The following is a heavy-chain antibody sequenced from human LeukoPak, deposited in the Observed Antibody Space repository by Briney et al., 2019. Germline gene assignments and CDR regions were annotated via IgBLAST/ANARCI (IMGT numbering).Heavy chain of an antibody. D-gene: IGHD3-22*01. CDR3: ARHGSGDSSGYYS. J-gene: IGHJ4*02. CDR1: GGSISSSSYY. CDR2: IYYSGST. V-gene: IGHV4-39*01. Sequence: SETLSLTCTASGGSISSSSYYWGWIRQPPGKGLEWIGSIYYSGSTYYNPSLKSRVTISVDTSKNQFSLKLSSVTAADTAVYYCARHGSGDSSGYYSWGQGTLVTVSS.